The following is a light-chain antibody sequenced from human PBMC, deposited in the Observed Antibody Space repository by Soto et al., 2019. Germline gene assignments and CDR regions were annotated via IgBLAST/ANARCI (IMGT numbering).Light chain of an antibody. CDR2: DVS. CDR1: SSDVGGYNY. CDR3: SSYTSSSTLYV. Sequence: QSVLTQPASVSGSPGQSITISCTGTSSDVGGYNYVSWYQQHPGKAPKLMIYDVSNRPSGVSNRFSGSKSDNTASLTISGLQAEDEADYYCSSYTSSSTLYVFGPGTKLTVL. V-gene: IGLV2-14*01. J-gene: IGLJ1*01.